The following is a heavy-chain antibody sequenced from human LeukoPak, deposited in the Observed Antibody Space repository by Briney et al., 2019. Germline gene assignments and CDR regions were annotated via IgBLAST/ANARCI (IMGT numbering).Heavy chain of an antibody. J-gene: IGHJ4*02. CDR3: ASQGIVVVTNYFDY. CDR1: GFTFSSYA. V-gene: IGHV3-23*01. D-gene: IGHD2-21*02. Sequence: GGSLRLSCAASGFTFSSYAMSWVRQASGKGLEWVSAISGSGGGTYSADSVKGRFTISRDNSKNTLYLQMNSLRSEDTAVYYCASQGIVVVTNYFDYWGQGTLVTVSS. CDR2: ISGSGGGT.